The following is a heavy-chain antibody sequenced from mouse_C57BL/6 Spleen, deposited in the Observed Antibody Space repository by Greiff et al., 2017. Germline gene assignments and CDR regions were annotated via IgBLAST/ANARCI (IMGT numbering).Heavy chain of an antibody. CDR3: ARRYYYGSSYDYYAMDY. V-gene: IGHV1-42*01. CDR2: INPSTGGT. Sequence: SGPELVKPGASVKISCKASGYSFTGYYMNWVKQSPEKSLEWIGEINPSTGGTTYNQKFKAKATLTVDKSSSTAYMQLKSLTSEDSAVYYCARRYYYGSSYDYYAMDYWGQGTSVTVSA. CDR1: GYSFTGYY. D-gene: IGHD1-1*01. J-gene: IGHJ4*01.